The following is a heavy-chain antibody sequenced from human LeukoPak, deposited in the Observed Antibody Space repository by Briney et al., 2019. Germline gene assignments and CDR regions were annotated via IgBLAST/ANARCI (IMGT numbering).Heavy chain of an antibody. CDR3: ARGKYGDYGRGTLGPWDY. Sequence: SETLSLTCTVSGGSISSSSYYWGWIRQPPGKGLEWIGSIYYSGSTYYNPSLKSRVTISVDTSKNQFSLKLSSVTAADTAAYYCARGKYGDYGRGTLGPWDYWGQGTLVTVSS. CDR2: IYYSGST. V-gene: IGHV4-39*07. D-gene: IGHD4-17*01. CDR1: GGSISSSSYY. J-gene: IGHJ4*02.